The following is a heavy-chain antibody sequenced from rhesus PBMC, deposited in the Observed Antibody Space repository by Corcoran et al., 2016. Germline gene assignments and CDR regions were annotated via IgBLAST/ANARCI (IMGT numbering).Heavy chain of an antibody. CDR1: GFTFRNYY. V-gene: IGHV3-20*01. CDR2: IRNKTNSDTK. Sequence: EVQLVESGGGLGQPGGSLRLSCAASGFTFRNYYMHWVRQAQGKGQEWVGLIRNKTNSDTKEYAAAVICRFNISRDDSKITLYLHMSSLTTEDTALYYCTNHSRGLDSWGQGVVVTVSS. J-gene: IGHJ6*01. CDR3: TNHSRGLDS.